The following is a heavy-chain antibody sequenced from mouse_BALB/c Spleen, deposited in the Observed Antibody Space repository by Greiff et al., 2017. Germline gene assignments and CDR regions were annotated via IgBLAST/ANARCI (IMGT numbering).Heavy chain of an antibody. CDR3: AREGNYPPWFAY. CDR1: GFTFSSYT. CDR2: ISNGGGST. D-gene: IGHD2-1*01. J-gene: IGHJ3*01. V-gene: IGHV5-12-2*01. Sequence: EVKVVESGGGLVQPGGSLKLSCAASGFTFSSYTMSWVRQTPEKRLEWVAYISNGGGSTYYPDTVKGRFTISRDNAKNTLYLQMSSLKSEDTAMYYCAREGNYPPWFAYWGQGTLVTVSA.